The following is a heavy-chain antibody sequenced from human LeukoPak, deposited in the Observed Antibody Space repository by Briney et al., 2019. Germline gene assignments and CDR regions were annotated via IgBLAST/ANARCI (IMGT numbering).Heavy chain of an antibody. CDR2: MYSGGTT. V-gene: IGHV3-53*05. Sequence: GGSLRLSCAASGFSVSSTYMSWVRQAPGKGLEWVSMMYSGGTTCYAESAKGRFTISRDTSRNTLYLQMNSLRLEDTGFYYCAKDLMRDRWFGESWGQGTLVTVSS. CDR1: GFSVSSTY. J-gene: IGHJ5*02. CDR3: AKDLMRDRWFGES. D-gene: IGHD3-10*01.